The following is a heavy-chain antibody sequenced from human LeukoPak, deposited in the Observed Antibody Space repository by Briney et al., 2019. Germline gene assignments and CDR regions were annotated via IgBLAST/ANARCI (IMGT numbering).Heavy chain of an antibody. Sequence: GGSLRLSCAASGFTFSSYWMSWVRQAPGKGLEWVANIKQDGSEKYYVDSVKGRFTISRDNAKNSLYLQMNSLRAEDTAVYYCAAHCSSTSCYRWAPRSRGGYHEYFQHWGKGTTVTVSS. CDR1: GFTFSSYW. CDR2: IKQDGSEK. CDR3: AAHCSSTSCYRWAPRSRGGYHEYFQH. D-gene: IGHD2-2*01. J-gene: IGHJ1*01. V-gene: IGHV3-7*01.